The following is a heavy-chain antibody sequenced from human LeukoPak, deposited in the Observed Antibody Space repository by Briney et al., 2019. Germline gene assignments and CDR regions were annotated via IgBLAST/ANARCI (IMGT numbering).Heavy chain of an antibody. Sequence: SETLSLTCAVYGGSFSGYSWSWIRQPPGKGLEWIGEINHSGSTYYNPSLKSRVTISVDTSKNQFSLKLSSVTAADTAVYYCARVLGWLQFDYWGQGTLVTVSS. CDR2: INHSGST. V-gene: IGHV4-34*01. CDR1: GGSFSGYS. CDR3: ARVLGWLQFDY. J-gene: IGHJ4*02. D-gene: IGHD5-24*01.